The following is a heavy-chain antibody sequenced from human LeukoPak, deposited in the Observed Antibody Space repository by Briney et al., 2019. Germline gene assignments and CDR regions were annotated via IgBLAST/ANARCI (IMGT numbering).Heavy chain of an antibody. J-gene: IGHJ4*02. CDR2: IIPILGIA. D-gene: IGHD1-26*01. CDR3: ARGPSIVGAIEWDDY. V-gene: IGHV1-69*02. CDR1: GGTFSSYT. Sequence: AASVKVSCKVSGGTFSSYTISWVRQAPGQGLEWMGRIIPILGIANYAQKFQGRVTITAGKSTSTAYMELSSLRSEDTAVYYCARGPSIVGAIEWDDYWGQGTLVTVSS.